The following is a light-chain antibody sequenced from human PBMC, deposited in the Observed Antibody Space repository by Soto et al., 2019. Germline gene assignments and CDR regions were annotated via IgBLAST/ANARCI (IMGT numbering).Light chain of an antibody. CDR1: QGISTY. Sequence: DIQMTQSPSSLSASVGDRITITCRASQGISTYLNWSQQKPGKAPKLLIYAASSLQSGVPSRFSGSGSETDFTLTVSSLQPEDFATYSCQQSYSTTWTFGQGTKVDTK. CDR2: AAS. V-gene: IGKV1-39*01. CDR3: QQSYSTTWT. J-gene: IGKJ1*01.